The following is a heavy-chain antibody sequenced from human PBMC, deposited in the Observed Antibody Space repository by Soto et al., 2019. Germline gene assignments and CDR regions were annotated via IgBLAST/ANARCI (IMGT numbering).Heavy chain of an antibody. CDR3: AKDLNGSGSFTSYYHYGMDV. CDR2: ISGSGRNT. CDR1: GFTFSNYA. D-gene: IGHD3-10*01. Sequence: EVQMLESGGGLVHPGGSLRLSCAASGFTFSNYAMNWVRQAPGKGLEWGSSISGSGRNTYYADSVKGRLTISRDSSKNTLYLQMNRLRVEDTGVYYCAKDLNGSGSFTSYYHYGMDVWGQGTTVTVSS. V-gene: IGHV3-23*01. J-gene: IGHJ6*02.